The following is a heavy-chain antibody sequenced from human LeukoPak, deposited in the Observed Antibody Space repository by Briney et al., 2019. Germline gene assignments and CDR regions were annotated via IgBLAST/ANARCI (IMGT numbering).Heavy chain of an antibody. Sequence: SETLSLTCTDSGGSISSYYWSWIRQPPGKGLEWIGYISYSGKTNYNDSLTSRVTMSVDTSKNRFSLKLSSVTAADTAVYYCARHKSGTTADYWGQGTLVTVSS. J-gene: IGHJ4*02. D-gene: IGHD4-17*01. CDR2: ISYSGKT. CDR3: ARHKSGTTADY. V-gene: IGHV4-59*08. CDR1: GGSISSYY.